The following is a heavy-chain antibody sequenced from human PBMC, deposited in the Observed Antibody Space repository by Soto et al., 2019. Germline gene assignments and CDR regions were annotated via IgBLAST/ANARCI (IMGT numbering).Heavy chain of an antibody. D-gene: IGHD3-22*01. J-gene: IGHJ4*02. CDR3: TTDDYYDSSGYYFAIDY. Sequence: GSLRLSCAASGFTFSNAWMNWVRQAPGKGLEWVGRIKSKTDGGTTDYAAPVKGRFTISRDDSKNTLYLQMNSLKTEDTAVYYCTTDDYYDSSGYYFAIDYWGQGTLVTVSS. V-gene: IGHV3-15*07. CDR1: GFTFSNAW. CDR2: IKSKTDGGTT.